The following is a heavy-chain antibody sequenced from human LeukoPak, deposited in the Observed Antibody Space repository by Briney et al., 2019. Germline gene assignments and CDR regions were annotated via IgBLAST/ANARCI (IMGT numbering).Heavy chain of an antibody. CDR1: GGTFSSYA. V-gene: IGHV1-69*13. CDR2: IIPIFGTA. Sequence: GASVKVPCKAPGGTFSSYAISWVRQAPGQGLEWMGGIIPIFGTANYAQKFQGRVTITADESTSTAYMELSSLRSEDTAVYYCAREGWGGFTDKNYYYYMDVWGKGTTVTVSS. CDR3: AREGWGGFTDKNYYYYMDV. J-gene: IGHJ6*03. D-gene: IGHD5-12*01.